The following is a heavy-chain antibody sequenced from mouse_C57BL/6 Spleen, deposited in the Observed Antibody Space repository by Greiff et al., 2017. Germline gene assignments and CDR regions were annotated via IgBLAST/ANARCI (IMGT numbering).Heavy chain of an antibody. Sequence: QVQLQQPGAELVKPGASVKLSCKASGYTFTSYWMHWVKQRPGQGLEWIGMIHPNSGSTNYNEKFKSKATLTVAKSSSTAYMQSSSLTSEDSAVYYCARANYYGSSYVFDYWGQGTTLTVSS. D-gene: IGHD1-1*01. CDR1: GYTFTSYW. CDR2: IHPNSGST. CDR3: ARANYYGSSYVFDY. J-gene: IGHJ2*01. V-gene: IGHV1-64*01.